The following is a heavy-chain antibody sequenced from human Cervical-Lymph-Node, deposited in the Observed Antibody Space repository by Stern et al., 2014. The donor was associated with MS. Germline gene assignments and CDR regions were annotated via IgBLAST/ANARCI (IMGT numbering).Heavy chain of an antibody. Sequence: VQLVQSGAEVKKPGSSGQVSCKASGGTFSSYAISWVRQAPGQGLEWMGGIIPIFGTANYAQKFQGRVTITADESTSTAYMELSSLRSEDTAVYYCARATSGSYKYYFDYWGQGTLVTVSS. D-gene: IGHD1-26*01. CDR2: IIPIFGTA. J-gene: IGHJ4*02. CDR1: GGTFSSYA. V-gene: IGHV1-69*01. CDR3: ARATSGSYKYYFDY.